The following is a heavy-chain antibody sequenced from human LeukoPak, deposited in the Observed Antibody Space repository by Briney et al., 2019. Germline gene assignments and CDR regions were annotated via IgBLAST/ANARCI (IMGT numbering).Heavy chain of an antibody. CDR3: ARASSGWAVDLYYFDY. D-gene: IGHD6-19*01. J-gene: IGHJ4*02. V-gene: IGHV3-21*01. CDR2: ISSTSSYI. CDR1: GFTFSSYS. Sequence: TGGSLRLSCAASGFTFSSYSMNCVRQAPGKGLEWVSSISSTSSYIYYADSVKGRFTISRDNAKNSLYLQMNTLRAEDTAVYYCARASSGWAVDLYYFDYWGQGTLVTVSS.